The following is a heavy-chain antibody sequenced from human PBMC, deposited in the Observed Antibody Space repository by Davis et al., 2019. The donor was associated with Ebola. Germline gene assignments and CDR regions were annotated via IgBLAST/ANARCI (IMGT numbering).Heavy chain of an antibody. V-gene: IGHV4-34*01. CDR3: ARGPSYYYGSGSRGIEY. CDR1: GGSFSGYY. Sequence: PSETLSLTCAVYGGSFSGYYWRWIRQPPGKGLEWIGEINHSGSTNYNPSIKSRVTISVDTSKNQFSLKLSSVTAADTAVYYCARGPSYYYGSGSRGIEYWGQGTLVTVSS. J-gene: IGHJ4*02. D-gene: IGHD3-10*01. CDR2: INHSGST.